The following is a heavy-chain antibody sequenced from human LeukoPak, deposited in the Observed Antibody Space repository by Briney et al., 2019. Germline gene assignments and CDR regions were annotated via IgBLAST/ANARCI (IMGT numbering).Heavy chain of an antibody. V-gene: IGHV4-30-2*01. Sequence: PSQTLSLTCAVSGGSISSGGYSWTWIGRPPGKALGWIGYIYHSGSTYYNPSLKSRVTISVDRSKNQFSLKLSSVTAADTAVYYCARGDYGGYYFDYWGQGTLVTVSS. CDR1: GGSISSGGYS. CDR2: IYHSGST. D-gene: IGHD4-17*01. CDR3: ARGDYGGYYFDY. J-gene: IGHJ4*02.